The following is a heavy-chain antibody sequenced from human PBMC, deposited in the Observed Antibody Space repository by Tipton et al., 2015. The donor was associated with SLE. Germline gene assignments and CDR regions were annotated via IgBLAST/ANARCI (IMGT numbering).Heavy chain of an antibody. J-gene: IGHJ4*02. CDR2: INHSGST. CDR1: GGSISSYY. D-gene: IGHD4-17*01. V-gene: IGHV4-34*01. Sequence: TLSLTCTVSGGSISSYYWSWIRQPPGKGLEWIGEINHSGSTNYNPSLKSRVTISVDTSKNQFSLKLSSVTAADTAVYYCARGGLRSSFDYWGQGTLVTVSS. CDR3: ARGGLRSSFDY.